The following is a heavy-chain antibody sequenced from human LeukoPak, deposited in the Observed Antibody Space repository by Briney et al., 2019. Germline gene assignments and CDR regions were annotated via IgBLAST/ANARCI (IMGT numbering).Heavy chain of an antibody. CDR3: AIRGGSYIFDY. CDR1: GGSISSGGYS. J-gene: IGHJ4*02. CDR2: IYHSGST. D-gene: IGHD1-26*01. V-gene: IGHV4-30-2*01. Sequence: SETLSLTCAVSGGSISSGGYSWSWIRQPPGKGLEWIGYIYHSGSTNYNPSLKSRVTISVDTSKNQFSLKLSSVTAADTAVYYCAIRGGSYIFDYWGQGTLVTVSS.